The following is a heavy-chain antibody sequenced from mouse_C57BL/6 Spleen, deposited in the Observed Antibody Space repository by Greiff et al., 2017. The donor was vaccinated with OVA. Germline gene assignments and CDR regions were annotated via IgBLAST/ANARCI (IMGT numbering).Heavy chain of an antibody. J-gene: IGHJ1*03. Sequence: EVQRVESGGDLVKPGGSLKLSCAASGFTFSSYGMSWVRQTPDKRLEWVATISSGGSYTYYPDSVKGRFTISRDNAKNTLYLQMSSLKSEDTAMYYCARQTIYDGYYGYFDVWGTGTTVTVSS. CDR2: ISSGGSYT. D-gene: IGHD2-3*01. V-gene: IGHV5-6*01. CDR3: ARQTIYDGYYGYFDV. CDR1: GFTFSSYG.